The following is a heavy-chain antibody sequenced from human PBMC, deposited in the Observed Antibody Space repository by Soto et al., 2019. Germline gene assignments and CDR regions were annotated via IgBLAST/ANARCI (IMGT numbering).Heavy chain of an antibody. Sequence: SVKVSCKASGGTFSSYAISWVRQAPGQGLEWMGGIIPIFGTANYAQKFQGRVTITADESTSTAYMELSSLRSEDTAVYYCAREGTLTGTTALNAFDIWGQGTMVTVSS. CDR3: AREGTLTGTTALNAFDI. CDR1: GGTFSSYA. V-gene: IGHV1-69*13. D-gene: IGHD1-20*01. J-gene: IGHJ3*02. CDR2: IIPIFGTA.